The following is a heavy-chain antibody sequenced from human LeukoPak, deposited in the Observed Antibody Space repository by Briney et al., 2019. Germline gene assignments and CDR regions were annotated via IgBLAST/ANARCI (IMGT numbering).Heavy chain of an antibody. J-gene: IGHJ4*02. CDR1: GGSISSSSYY. V-gene: IGHV4-39*01. D-gene: IGHD3-22*01. CDR3: ARIMYYYDSSGYYQPLHFDY. Sequence: SETLSLTCTVSGGSISSSSYYWGWIRQPPGKGLEWIGSIYYSGSTYYNPSLKSRVTISVDTSKNQFSLKLSSVTAADTAVYYCARIMYYYDSSGYYQPLHFDYWGQGTLVTVSS. CDR2: IYYSGST.